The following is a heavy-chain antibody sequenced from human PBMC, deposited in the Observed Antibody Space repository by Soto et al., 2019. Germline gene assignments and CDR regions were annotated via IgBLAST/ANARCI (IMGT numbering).Heavy chain of an antibody. V-gene: IGHV4-39*01. CDR1: GGSLSSGPYS. Sequence: PSETLSLTCTVSGGSLSSGPYSWGWIRQPPEKGLEWIGTFSYSGSTYYNPSLESRVTISLDTSKNQFSLKLSSVTAADTAVYYCARQYSGYEKNRWDPWGQGALVTVSS. D-gene: IGHD5-12*01. J-gene: IGHJ5*02. CDR3: ARQYSGYEKNRWDP. CDR2: FSYSGST.